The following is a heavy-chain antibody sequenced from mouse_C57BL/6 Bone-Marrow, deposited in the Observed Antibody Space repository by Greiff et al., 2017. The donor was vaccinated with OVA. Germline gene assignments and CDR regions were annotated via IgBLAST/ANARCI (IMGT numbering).Heavy chain of an antibody. D-gene: IGHD2-2*01. CDR1: GFTFSSYA. Sequence: EVQLVESGGGLVKPGGSLKLSCAASGFTFSSYAMSWVRQTPEKRLAWVATISDGGSYTYYPDNVKGRFTISRDNAKNNLYLQMSHLKSEDTAMYYCARDIYYGYDGWYFDVWGTGTTVTVSS. CDR2: ISDGGSYT. CDR3: ARDIYYGYDGWYFDV. V-gene: IGHV5-4*01. J-gene: IGHJ1*03.